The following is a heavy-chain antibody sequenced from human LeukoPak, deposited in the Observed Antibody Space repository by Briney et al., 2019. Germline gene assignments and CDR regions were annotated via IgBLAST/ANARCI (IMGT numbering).Heavy chain of an antibody. CDR2: IKSKTDGGTI. CDR3: TIQAPAAGTPIDY. V-gene: IGHV3-15*07. D-gene: IGHD6-13*01. J-gene: IGHJ4*02. CDR1: GFTFSSYG. Sequence: GGSLRLSCAASGFTFSSYGMHWVRQAPGKGLEWVGRIKSKTDGGTIDYAAPVKGRFTFSRDDSKNTLYLQMNSLKTEDTAVYYCTIQAPAAGTPIDYWGQGTLVTVSS.